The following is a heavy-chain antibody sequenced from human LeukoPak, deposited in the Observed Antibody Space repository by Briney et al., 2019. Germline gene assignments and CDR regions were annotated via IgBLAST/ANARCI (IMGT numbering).Heavy chain of an antibody. Sequence: ASVKVSCEASGFTFTTYAIQWVRQAPGQRLEWMGWINVGNGNTKYSQKLQGRVTITRDTSASTVYMELSSLSSEDTAVYYCAREHDTLTGMSFDYWGQGTLVTVSS. J-gene: IGHJ4*02. CDR2: INVGNGNT. CDR1: GFTFTTYA. V-gene: IGHV1-3*01. D-gene: IGHD3-9*01. CDR3: AREHDTLTGMSFDY.